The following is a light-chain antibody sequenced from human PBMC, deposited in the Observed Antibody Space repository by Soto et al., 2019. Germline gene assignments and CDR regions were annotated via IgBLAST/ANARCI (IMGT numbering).Light chain of an antibody. V-gene: IGLV2-14*01. Sequence: QSVLTQPASVSGSPGQSVTISCTGTSSDVGGYNYVSWYQQLPGEAPKLIIYGVTDRPSGVSNRFSGSKSGNTASLTVSGLQAEDEGDYYCSSYTESRKYVLGNGTKLTV. CDR1: SSDVGGYNY. J-gene: IGLJ1*01. CDR3: SSYTESRKYV. CDR2: GVT.